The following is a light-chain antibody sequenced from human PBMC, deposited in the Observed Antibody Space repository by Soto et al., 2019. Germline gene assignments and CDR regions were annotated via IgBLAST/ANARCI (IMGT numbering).Light chain of an antibody. CDR3: CSYAGTHTYV. J-gene: IGLJ1*01. CDR2: DVT. V-gene: IGLV2-11*01. CDR1: SSDVGGYNY. Sequence: QSVLTQPRSVSGSPGQSVTISCTGTSSDVGGYNYVSWYQQRPGKAPKLMIYDVTKRPSGVPDRFSGSKSGNTASLTISGLQAEDEADYYRCSYAGTHTYVFGTGTKVTVL.